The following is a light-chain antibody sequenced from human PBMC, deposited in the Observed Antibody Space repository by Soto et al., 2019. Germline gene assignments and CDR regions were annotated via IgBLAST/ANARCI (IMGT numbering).Light chain of an antibody. V-gene: IGLV1-40*01. CDR1: SSNIGPGFD. Sequence: QSVLTQPPSVSGAPGQTVTISCAGSSSNIGPGFDVHWYQQVSGTAPKLLIYGNSNRPSGVPDRFSGSRSGTSASLAITGLQPEDEDDYYCQPYDSSLRGSVLGPGTRSPS. CDR3: QPYDSSLRGSV. CDR2: GNS. J-gene: IGLJ1*01.